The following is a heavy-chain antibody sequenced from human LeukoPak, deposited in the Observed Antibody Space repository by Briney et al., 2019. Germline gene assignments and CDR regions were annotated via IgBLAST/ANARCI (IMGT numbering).Heavy chain of an antibody. D-gene: IGHD3-3*01. CDR3: ARRTITIFGVVIPSEAFDI. V-gene: IGHV4-4*07. CDR1: GGSISSYY. Sequence: SETLSLTCTVSGGSISSYYWSWIRQPAGKGLEWIGRIYTSGSTNYNPSLKSRVTISVDTSKNQFSLKLSSVTAADTAVYYCARRTITIFGVVIPSEAFDIWGQGTMVTVSS. J-gene: IGHJ3*02. CDR2: IYTSGST.